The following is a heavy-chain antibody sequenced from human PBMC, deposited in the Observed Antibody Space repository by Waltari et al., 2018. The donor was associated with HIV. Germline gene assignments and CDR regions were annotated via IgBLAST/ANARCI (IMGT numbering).Heavy chain of an antibody. J-gene: IGHJ2*01. V-gene: IGHV4-39*01. CDR1: CGPRSSSSYF. D-gene: IGHD1-26*01. CDR2: IYYTGRA. Sequence: QLQRQESGPGLVKPSETLSLTCPVSCGPRSSSSYFWGWIRQPPGKGLEWVGRIYYTGRAYYNPSLKSRVTISVDTSKNQFSLKVTSVTAADTAVYYCARHALRVGAAYWNFDLWGRGTLVTVSS. CDR3: ARHALRVGAAYWNFDL.